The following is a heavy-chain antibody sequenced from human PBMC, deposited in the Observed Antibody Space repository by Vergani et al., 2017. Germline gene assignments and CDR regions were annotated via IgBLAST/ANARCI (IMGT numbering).Heavy chain of an antibody. V-gene: IGHV3-21*01. CDR3: ARGLVATTGEYYYYYGMDV. D-gene: IGHD5-12*01. Sequence: VQLVESGGGLVKPGGSLRLSCAASGFTFSSYSMNWVRQAPGKGLEWVSSISSSSSYIYYADSVKGRFTISRDNAKNSLYLQMNSLRADDTAVYYCARGLVATTGEYYYYYGMDVWGQGTTVTVSS. J-gene: IGHJ6*02. CDR1: GFTFSSYS. CDR2: ISSSSSYI.